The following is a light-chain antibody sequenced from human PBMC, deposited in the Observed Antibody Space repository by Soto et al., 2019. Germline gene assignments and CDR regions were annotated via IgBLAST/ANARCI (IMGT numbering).Light chain of an antibody. CDR3: QQYNSYFPMYT. CDR1: QSISSW. J-gene: IGKJ2*01. CDR2: KPS. Sequence: DIQMTQSPSTLTASVGDRVTITCRASQSISSWLAWYQQKPGQAPKLLIYKPSSLESGVPSRFSGSGSGTEFTLTISILQPDDFPTYYCQQYNSYFPMYTFGQGTMLEIK. V-gene: IGKV1-5*03.